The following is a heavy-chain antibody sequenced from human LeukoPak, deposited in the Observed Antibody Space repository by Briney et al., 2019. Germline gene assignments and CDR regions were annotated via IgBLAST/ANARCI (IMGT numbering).Heavy chain of an antibody. J-gene: IGHJ4*02. CDR1: GYTFTGYY. Sequence: APSVTVSCKASGYTFTGYYMHWVRQAPGQGLEWMGWINPNSGDTNYAQKFQGRVTMTRDTSISTAYMELSRLRSDDTAVYFCARDQNYLLLGLDYWGQGTLVSVSS. D-gene: IGHD3-10*01. CDR2: INPNSGDT. V-gene: IGHV1-2*02. CDR3: ARDQNYLLLGLDY.